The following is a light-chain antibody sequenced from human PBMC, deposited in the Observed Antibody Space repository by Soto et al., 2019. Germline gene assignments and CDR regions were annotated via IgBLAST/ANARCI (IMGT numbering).Light chain of an antibody. CDR1: SSDVGSYNS. CDR3: SSYTSSSTVV. CDR2: EVS. J-gene: IGLJ2*01. V-gene: IGLV2-18*02. Sequence: QSALTQPPSVSGSPGQSVTISCTGTSSDVGSYNSVSWYQQPPGTAPKLMIYEVSNRPSGVPDGFSGSKSGNTASLTISGLQAEDEADYYCSSYTSSSTVVFGGGTKLTVL.